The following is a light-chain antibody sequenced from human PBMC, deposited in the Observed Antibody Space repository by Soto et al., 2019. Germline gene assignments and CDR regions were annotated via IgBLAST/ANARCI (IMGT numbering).Light chain of an antibody. V-gene: IGLV2-23*01. CDR1: SSDVGGYNL. CDR2: EGS. J-gene: IGLJ2*01. CDR3: CSYSGSRSYVV. Sequence: QSALTQPASVSGSPGQSVTISCTGTSSDVGGYNLVSWYQQHPGKAPKLMIYEGSNRPSGVSNRFSGSKSGNTASLTISGLQAEDEADYYCCSYSGSRSYVVFGGGTKLTVL.